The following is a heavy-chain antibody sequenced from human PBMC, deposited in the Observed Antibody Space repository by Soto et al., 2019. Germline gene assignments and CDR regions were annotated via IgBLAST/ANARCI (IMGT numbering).Heavy chain of an antibody. Sequence: EVQLVESGGGLVKPGGSLRLSCTASGFTFSKAYMNWVRQAPGQGLEWVGQIDSKIDAEKTDLAATVKVRFTLSRDDSKNTEYLHMNGLEIEDTAMYYCVTRFTAVATARFDYWGQGTLVTVSS. CDR3: VTRFTAVATARFDY. J-gene: IGHJ4*02. V-gene: IGHV3-15*04. D-gene: IGHD2-21*02. CDR2: IDSKIDAEKT. CDR1: GFTFSKAY.